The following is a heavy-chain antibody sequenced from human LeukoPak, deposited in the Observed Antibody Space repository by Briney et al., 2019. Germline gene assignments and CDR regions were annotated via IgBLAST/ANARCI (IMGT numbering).Heavy chain of an antibody. J-gene: IGHJ4*02. D-gene: IGHD3-10*01. V-gene: IGHV4-39*07. Sequence: SETLSLTCTVSGGSISSSSYYWGWIRQPPGKGLEWIGSINYSGSTYYNPSLKSRFTISVDTSKNQFSLKLSSVTAADTAVYYCARFGSSIGTGASFGFESWGQGTLVLVSS. CDR3: ARFGSSIGTGASFGFES. CDR2: INYSGST. CDR1: GGSISSSSYY.